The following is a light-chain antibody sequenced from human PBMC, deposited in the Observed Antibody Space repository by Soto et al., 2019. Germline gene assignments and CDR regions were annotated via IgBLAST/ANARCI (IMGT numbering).Light chain of an antibody. CDR3: QQRSDWPTIT. Sequence: EILTTQSPASLSVSPGERATLSCRASQSVRSNLAWYQQKPGQTPRIIIYGASTRATGIPARFSGSGSGTDFTLTISSLEPEDFAVYYCQQRSDWPTITFGQGTRLEIK. J-gene: IGKJ5*01. CDR2: GAS. V-gene: IGKV3-11*01. CDR1: QSVRSN.